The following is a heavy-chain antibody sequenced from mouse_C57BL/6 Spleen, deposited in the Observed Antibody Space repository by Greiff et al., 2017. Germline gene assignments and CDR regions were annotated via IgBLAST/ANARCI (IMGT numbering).Heavy chain of an antibody. J-gene: IGHJ3*01. CDR3: ARHTLTTVVATPFAY. CDR2: ISSGGSYT. D-gene: IGHD1-1*01. CDR1: GFTFSSYG. Sequence: EVKVVESGGDLVKPGGSLKLSCAASGFTFSSYGMSWVRQTPDKRLEWVATISSGGSYTYYPDSVKGRFTISRDNAKNTLYLQMSRLKSEDTAMYYCARHTLTTVVATPFAYWGQGTLVTVSA. V-gene: IGHV5-6*01.